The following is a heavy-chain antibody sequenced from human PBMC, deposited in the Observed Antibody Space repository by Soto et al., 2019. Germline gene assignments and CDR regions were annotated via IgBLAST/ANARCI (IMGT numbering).Heavy chain of an antibody. CDR1: GFTFINAW. D-gene: IGHD3-3*01. CDR2: IKSKTDGGTT. Sequence: GWTLTLSCVFSGFTFINAWMSWVRQAQGKGLEWVGRIKSKTDGGTTDYAAPVKGRFTISRDDSKNTLYLQMNSLKTEDTAVYYCTTDRHVYYDFWSGYPDGMDVWGQGTTVTVSS. CDR3: TTDRHVYYDFWSGYPDGMDV. J-gene: IGHJ6*02. V-gene: IGHV3-15*01.